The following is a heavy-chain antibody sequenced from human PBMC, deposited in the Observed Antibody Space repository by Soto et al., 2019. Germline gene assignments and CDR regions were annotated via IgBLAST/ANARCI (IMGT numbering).Heavy chain of an antibody. Sequence: SQTLSLPCGISVDSVSSNNATWNWIRRSPSRGLEWLGRTYYRSKWYNDYAISVKSRITINPDTSKNQISLQLNSVTPEDTAVYYCTRVMAGRGWFDPWGQGTLVTVSS. V-gene: IGHV6-1*01. J-gene: IGHJ5*02. D-gene: IGHD6-19*01. CDR1: VDSVSSNNAT. CDR2: TYYRSKWYN. CDR3: TRVMAGRGWFDP.